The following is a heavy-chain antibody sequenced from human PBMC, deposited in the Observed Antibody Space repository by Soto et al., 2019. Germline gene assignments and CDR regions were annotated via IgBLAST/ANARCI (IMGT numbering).Heavy chain of an antibody. V-gene: IGHV1-18*01. CDR1: GYTFTSYG. J-gene: IGHJ5*02. D-gene: IGHD2-2*01. CDR3: ASGRGYCSSTSCYLGDNWFDP. Sequence: GASVKVSCKASGYTFTSYGISWVRQAPGQGLEWMGWISAYNGNTNYAQKLQGRVTMTTDTSTSTAYKELRSLRSDDTAVYYCASGRGYCSSTSCYLGDNWFDPWGQGTLVTVSS. CDR2: ISAYNGNT.